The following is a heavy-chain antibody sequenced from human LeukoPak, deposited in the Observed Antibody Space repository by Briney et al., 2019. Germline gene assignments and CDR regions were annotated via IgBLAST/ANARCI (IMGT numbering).Heavy chain of an antibody. CDR1: GFTFSTYS. D-gene: IGHD5-18*01. CDR3: ARGKVGYSYFDY. J-gene: IGHJ4*02. CDR2: ISSSSGYI. V-gene: IGHV3-21*01. Sequence: GGSLRLSCAASGFTFSTYSMNWVRQAPGKGLEWVSSISSSSGYIHYADSVKGRFTISRDNAKNSLYLQMNSLRDTDTVVYYCARGKVGYSYFDYWGQGTLVTVSS.